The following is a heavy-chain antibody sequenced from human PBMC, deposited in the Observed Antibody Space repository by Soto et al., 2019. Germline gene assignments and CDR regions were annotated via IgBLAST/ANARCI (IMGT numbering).Heavy chain of an antibody. CDR3: ARHMRLNGMDV. J-gene: IGHJ6*02. V-gene: IGHV4-39*01. CDR2: IYYSGST. D-gene: IGHD3-16*01. CDR1: GGSISSSSYY. Sequence: QLQLQESGPGLVKPSETLSLTCTVSGGSISSSSYYWGWIRQPPGKGLEWIGSIYYSGSTYYNPSLKSRVTISVDTSKNQFSLKLGSVTAADTAVYYCARHMRLNGMDVWGQGTTVTVSS.